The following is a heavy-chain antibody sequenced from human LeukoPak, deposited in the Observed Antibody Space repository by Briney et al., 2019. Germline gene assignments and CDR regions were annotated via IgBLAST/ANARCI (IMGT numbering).Heavy chain of an antibody. CDR2: IIPNLGVR. CDR3: ARGMYYYGSGTSYYFNY. V-gene: IGHV1-69*04. Sequence: SVKVSCKASGGNFSSNAISWVRQAPRQGLEWMGRIIPNLGVRNYAQKFQDRVTIIADKSTSTVYMELSSLRSEDTAVYYCARGMYYYGSGTSYYFNYWGQGTLVTVSS. J-gene: IGHJ4*02. CDR1: GGNFSSNA. D-gene: IGHD3-10*01.